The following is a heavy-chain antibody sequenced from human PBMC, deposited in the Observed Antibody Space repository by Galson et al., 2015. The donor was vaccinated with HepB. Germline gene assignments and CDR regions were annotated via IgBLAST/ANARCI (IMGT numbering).Heavy chain of an antibody. D-gene: IGHD6-19*01. CDR2: MSYDGSMK. J-gene: IGHJ4*02. V-gene: IGHV3-30*04. CDR3: ARRYSSGFFPDY. Sequence: SLRLSCAASGFTLSQYAMHWLRQAPDKGPEWVAMMSYDGSMKEYADSVRGRFTISRDDFRNTLYLQMHSLTPEDTAIYYCARRYSSGFFPDYWGQGTLVSVSS. CDR1: GFTLSQYA.